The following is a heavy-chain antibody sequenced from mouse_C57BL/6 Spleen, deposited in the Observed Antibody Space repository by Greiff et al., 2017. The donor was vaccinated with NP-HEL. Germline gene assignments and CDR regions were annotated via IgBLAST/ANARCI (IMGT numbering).Heavy chain of an antibody. J-gene: IGHJ4*01. CDR3: ARSIYDGYYDYAMDY. D-gene: IGHD2-3*01. V-gene: IGHV1-47*01. CDR2: FHPYNDDT. Sequence: VQLKESGAELVKPGASVKMSCKASGYTFTTYPIEWMKQNHGKSLEWIGNFHPYNDDTKYNEKFKGKATLTVEKSSSTVYLELSRLTSDDSAVYYCARSIYDGYYDYAMDYWGQGTSVTVSS. CDR1: GYTFTTYP.